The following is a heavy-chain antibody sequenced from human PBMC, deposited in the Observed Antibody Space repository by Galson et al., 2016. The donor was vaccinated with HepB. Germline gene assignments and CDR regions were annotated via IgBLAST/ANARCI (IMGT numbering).Heavy chain of an antibody. CDR1: GFTFSSYS. Sequence: SLRLSCAASGFTFSSYSMNWVRQAPGKGLEWVSSISSSSSYIYYAESVKGRFTISRDNAKNSLYLQMNSLRAEDTAVYYCARDYYAPEFDYWGHGTLVTVSS. CDR3: ARDYYAPEFDY. D-gene: IGHD3-10*01. V-gene: IGHV3-21*01. CDR2: ISSSSSYI. J-gene: IGHJ4*01.